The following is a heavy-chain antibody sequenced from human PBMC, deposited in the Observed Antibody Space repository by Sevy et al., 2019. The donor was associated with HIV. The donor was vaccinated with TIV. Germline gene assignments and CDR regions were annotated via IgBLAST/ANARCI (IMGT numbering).Heavy chain of an antibody. Sequence: GGSLRLSCAASGFSFSSYGMHWVRQAPGKGLEWMSYIQYDGSNNDYADSVKGRFTISRDNSKNTLYLQMNSLRVEDTAVFFCGKEGGGEGGDHWGQGTLVTVSS. D-gene: IGHD2-21*01. CDR2: IQYDGSNN. J-gene: IGHJ4*02. V-gene: IGHV3-30*02. CDR1: GFSFSSYG. CDR3: GKEGGGEGGDH.